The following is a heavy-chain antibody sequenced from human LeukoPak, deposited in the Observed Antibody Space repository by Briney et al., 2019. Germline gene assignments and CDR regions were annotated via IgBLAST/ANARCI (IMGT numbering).Heavy chain of an antibody. CDR3: AKDVTHGLVVDGNYFDY. CDR2: ISGSGSST. Sequence: GGSLRLSCVASGFTFSSYAMIWVRQAPGKGLEWVSVISGSGSSTYYADSVKGRFTISRDNSKNTLYLQMNSLRAEDTAVYYCAKDVTHGLVVDGNYFDYWGQGTLVTVSS. J-gene: IGHJ4*02. V-gene: IGHV3-23*01. CDR1: GFTFSSYA. D-gene: IGHD6-19*01.